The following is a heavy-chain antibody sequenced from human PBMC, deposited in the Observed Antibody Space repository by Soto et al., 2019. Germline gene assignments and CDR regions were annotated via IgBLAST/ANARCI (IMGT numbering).Heavy chain of an antibody. V-gene: IGHV3-30*18. CDR1: GFTFSSYG. Sequence: QVQQVESGGGVVQPGRSLRLSCAASGFTFSSYGMHWVRQAPGKGLEWVAVISYDGSNKYYADSVKGRFTISRDNSKNTLYLQMNSLRAEDTAVYYCAKDTLIAAAGLGAFDIWGQGTMVTVSS. CDR3: AKDTLIAAAGLGAFDI. D-gene: IGHD6-13*01. J-gene: IGHJ3*02. CDR2: ISYDGSNK.